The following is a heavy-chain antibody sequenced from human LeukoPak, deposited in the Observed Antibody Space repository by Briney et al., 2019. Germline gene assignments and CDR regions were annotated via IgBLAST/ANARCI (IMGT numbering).Heavy chain of an antibody. J-gene: IGHJ4*02. V-gene: IGHV3-23*01. Sequence: HPGGSLRLSCAASGFTFSSYAMSWVRQAPGKGLEWVSAISGSGGSTYYADSVKGRFTISRDNSKNTLYLQTNNLRAEDTAVYYCVRDLGSGTPFDYWGQGALVIVSS. CDR1: GFTFSSYA. CDR3: VRDLGSGTPFDY. D-gene: IGHD1-14*01. CDR2: ISGSGGST.